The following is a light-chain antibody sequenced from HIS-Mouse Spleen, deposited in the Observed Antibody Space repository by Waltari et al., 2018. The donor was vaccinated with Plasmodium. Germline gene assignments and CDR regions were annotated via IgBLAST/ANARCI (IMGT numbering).Light chain of an antibody. CDR2: KDS. CDR1: ALPKQY. V-gene: IGLV3-25*03. CDR3: QSADSSGTYRV. J-gene: IGLJ2*01. Sequence: SYELTQPPSVSVSPGHTARITCPGDALPKQYAYWYPQKPGQAPVLVIYKDSERPSGIPERFSGSSSGTTVTLTISGVQAEDEADYYCQSADSSGTYRVFGGGTKLTVL.